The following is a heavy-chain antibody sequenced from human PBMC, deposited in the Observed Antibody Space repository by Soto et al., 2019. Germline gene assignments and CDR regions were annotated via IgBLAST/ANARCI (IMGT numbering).Heavy chain of an antibody. J-gene: IGHJ6*02. D-gene: IGHD3-10*01. CDR2: INAGNGNT. Sequence: ASVKVSCKASGYTFTSYAMHWVRQAPGQRLEWMGWINAGNGNTKYSQKFQGRVTITRDTSASTAYMELSSLRSEDTAVYYCARVELSYYYYYGMDVWGPGTTVTVSS. V-gene: IGHV1-3*01. CDR3: ARVELSYYYYYGMDV. CDR1: GYTFTSYA.